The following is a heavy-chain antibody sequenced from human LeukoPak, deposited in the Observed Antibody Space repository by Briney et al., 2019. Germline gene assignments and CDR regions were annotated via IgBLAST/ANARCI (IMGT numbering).Heavy chain of an antibody. J-gene: IGHJ4*02. Sequence: SETLSLTCAVSGESVSGFYWNWIRQPPGKGLEWIGYIYYTGSINYNPSLKSRVTISIDTSKNQFSLILSSVTAADTAVYYCAKDHIAVAGTLDYWGQGTLVTVSS. D-gene: IGHD6-19*01. V-gene: IGHV4-59*02. CDR1: GESVSGFY. CDR3: AKDHIAVAGTLDY. CDR2: IYYTGSI.